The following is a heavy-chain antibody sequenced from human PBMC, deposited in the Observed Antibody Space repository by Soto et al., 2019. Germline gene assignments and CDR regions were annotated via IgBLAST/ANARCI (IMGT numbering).Heavy chain of an antibody. V-gene: IGHV1-69*01. Sequence: QVQLVQSGAEVKKPGSSVKVSCKASGGTFSSYAISWVRQAPGQGLEWMGGIIPIFGTANYAQKFQGRVTITADESTSTAYMELSCPSTEDTASYYCARLEDGGAFDIWGQGKMVTVSS. CDR2: IIPIFGTA. CDR3: ARLEDGGAFDI. D-gene: IGHD1-1*01. CDR1: GGTFSSYA. J-gene: IGHJ3*02.